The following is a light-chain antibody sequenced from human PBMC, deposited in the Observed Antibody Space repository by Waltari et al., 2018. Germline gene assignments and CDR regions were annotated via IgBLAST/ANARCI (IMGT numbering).Light chain of an antibody. CDR2: GVS. J-gene: IGKJ2*01. CDR3: QQSIQWTDT. Sequence: DIAMTQSPATLSLSPGERATLPCRASQSVNRNLAWYQQKPGQPPRLLIYGVSSRATGIPDRFTGSGSGMEFTLTISSVEPEDVGIYHCQQSIQWTDTFGQGTKVEIK. V-gene: IGKV3D-15*01. CDR1: QSVNRN.